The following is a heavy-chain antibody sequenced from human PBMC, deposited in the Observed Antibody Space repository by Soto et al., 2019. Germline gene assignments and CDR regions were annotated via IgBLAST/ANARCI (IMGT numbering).Heavy chain of an antibody. V-gene: IGHV3-23*01. Sequence: GGSLRLSCAASGFTFSSYAMSWVRQAPGKGLEWVSAISGSGGSTYYADSVKGRFNISRDNSKNTLYLQMNSLRAEDTAVYYCAKDPLRFLEWLLWGGFDYWGQGTLVTVSS. CDR3: AKDPLRFLEWLLWGGFDY. CDR2: ISGSGGST. D-gene: IGHD3-3*01. CDR1: GFTFSSYA. J-gene: IGHJ4*02.